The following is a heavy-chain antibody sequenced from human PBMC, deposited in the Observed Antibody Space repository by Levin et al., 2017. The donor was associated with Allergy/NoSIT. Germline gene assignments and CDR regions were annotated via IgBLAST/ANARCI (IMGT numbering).Heavy chain of an antibody. CDR2: IRNKEYGEKT. Sequence: GEALKISCTVSGFIFRDYAISWVRQAPGKGLEWVAFIRNKEYGEKTQYAASVQGRFTISRDDSTGIAYLQMNSLTIEDTAVYYCIRGYSGYYAEYFYHWGQGTVVTVSS. J-gene: IGHJ1*01. D-gene: IGHD3-22*01. V-gene: IGHV3-49*04. CDR1: GFIFRDYA. CDR3: IRGYSGYYAEYFYH.